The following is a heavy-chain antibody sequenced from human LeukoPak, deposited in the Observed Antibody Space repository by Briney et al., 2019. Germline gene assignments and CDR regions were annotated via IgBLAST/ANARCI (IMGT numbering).Heavy chain of an antibody. D-gene: IGHD3-10*01. J-gene: IGHJ6*01. CDR2: IKQDGSEK. CDR3: ARSYGSGSYYNPGDV. V-gene: IGHV3-7*01. Sequence: GGSLRLSCAASGFTFSSYWMSWVRQAPGKGLEWVANIKQDGSEKYYVGSVKGRFTISRGNAKNSLYLQMNSLRVEDTAVYYCARSYGSGSYYNPGDVWGKGPRSPSPQ. CDR1: GFTFSSYW.